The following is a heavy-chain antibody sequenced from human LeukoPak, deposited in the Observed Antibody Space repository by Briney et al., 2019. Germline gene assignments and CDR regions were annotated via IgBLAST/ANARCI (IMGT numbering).Heavy chain of an antibody. CDR2: ISSSSSYI. CDR3: ARINYDFWSKDYYYMDV. J-gene: IGHJ6*03. CDR1: GFTFSSYS. Sequence: KSGGSLRLSCAASGFTFSSYSMNWVRQAPGKGLEWVSSISSSSSYIYYADSVKGRFTISRDNSKNTLYLQMNSLRAEDTAVYYCARINYDFWSKDYYYMDVWGKGTTVTVSS. D-gene: IGHD3-3*01. V-gene: IGHV3-21*01.